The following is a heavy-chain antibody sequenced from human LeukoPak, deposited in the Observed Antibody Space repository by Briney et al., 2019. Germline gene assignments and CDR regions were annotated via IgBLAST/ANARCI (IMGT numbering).Heavy chain of an antibody. D-gene: IGHD4-17*01. CDR3: AKGRYGDYDMDV. V-gene: IGHV3-23*01. J-gene: IGHJ6*02. CDR1: GFTFRGYA. Sequence: GGSLRLPCAASGFTFRGYAMSWVRQAPGKGLEWVSAISGSGDSTYYADSVKGRFTISRDNSKNTLYLQMNSLRAEDTAVYYCAKGRYGDYDMDVWGQGTTVTVSS. CDR2: ISGSGDST.